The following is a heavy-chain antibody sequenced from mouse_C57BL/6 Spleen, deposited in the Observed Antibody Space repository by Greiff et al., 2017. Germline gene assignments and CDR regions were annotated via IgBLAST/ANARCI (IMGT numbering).Heavy chain of an antibody. CDR2: IRNKANGYTT. D-gene: IGHD2-4*01. CDR1: GFTFTDYY. Sequence: EVKLVESGGGLVQPGGSLSLSCAASGFTFTDYYMSWVRQPPGKALGWLGFIRNKANGYTTEYSASVKGRFTISRDNSQSILYLQMNALRAEDSATYYCARSYYDYDDRGFAYWGQGTLVTVSA. J-gene: IGHJ3*01. V-gene: IGHV7-3*01. CDR3: ARSYYDYDDRGFAY.